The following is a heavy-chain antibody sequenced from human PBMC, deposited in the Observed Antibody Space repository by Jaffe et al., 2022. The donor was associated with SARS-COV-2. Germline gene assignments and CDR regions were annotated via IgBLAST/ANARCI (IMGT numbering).Heavy chain of an antibody. Sequence: QVQLVESGGGLVKPGGSLRLSCAASGFTFSGHYMSWIRQAPGKGLEWISYINSRGAIIYYVDAVKGRFTISRDNAKKSLYLQMNSLRAEDTAVYYCARGCDGGSCSDAYDIWGQGTRVTVS. V-gene: IGHV3-11*01. D-gene: IGHD2-15*01. CDR1: GFTFSGHY. J-gene: IGHJ3*02. CDR2: INSRGAII. CDR3: ARGCDGGSCSDAYDI.